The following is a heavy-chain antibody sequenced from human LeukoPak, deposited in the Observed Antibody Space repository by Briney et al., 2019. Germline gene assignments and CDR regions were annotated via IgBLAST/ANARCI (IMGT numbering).Heavy chain of an antibody. Sequence: SETLSLTCTVSGGSISSYYWSWIRQPPGKGLEWLGYIYYSGSTKYTPSLKSRVTISVDTSKNQFSLRLSSVTAADTAVYYCASLRERSYYARGFDYWGQGTLVTVSS. CDR1: GGSISSYY. CDR2: IYYSGST. D-gene: IGHD1-26*01. J-gene: IGHJ4*02. V-gene: IGHV4-59*01. CDR3: ASLRERSYYARGFDY.